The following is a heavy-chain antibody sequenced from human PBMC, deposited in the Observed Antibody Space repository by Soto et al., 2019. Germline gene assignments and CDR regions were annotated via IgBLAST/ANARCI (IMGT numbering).Heavy chain of an antibody. CDR1: GGSISSSSYY. V-gene: IGHV4-39*01. D-gene: IGHD2-2*01. CDR2: IYYSGST. CDR3: ARPPYCSSTSCYPCSNWFDP. J-gene: IGHJ5*02. Sequence: QLQLQESGPGLVKPSETLSLTCTVSGGSISSSSYYWVWIRQPPGKGLEWIGSIYYSGSTYYNPALKTRVTISVDTSKNQFSLKLRSVTAAETAVYYFARPPYCSSTSCYPCSNWFDPWGQGTLVTVSS.